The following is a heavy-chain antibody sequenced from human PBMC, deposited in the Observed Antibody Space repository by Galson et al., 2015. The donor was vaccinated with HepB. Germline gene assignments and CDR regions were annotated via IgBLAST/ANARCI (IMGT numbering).Heavy chain of an antibody. J-gene: IGHJ4*02. CDR3: AREGRWELSSSSLDY. CDR1: GFTFSSYS. V-gene: IGHV3-48*02. Sequence: SLRLSCAASGFTFSSYSMNWVRQAPGKGLEWVSYISSSSSTIYYADSVKGRFTISRDNAKNSLYLQMNSLRDEDTAVYYCAREGRWELSSSSLDYWGQGTLVTVSS. D-gene: IGHD1-26*01. CDR2: ISSSSSTI.